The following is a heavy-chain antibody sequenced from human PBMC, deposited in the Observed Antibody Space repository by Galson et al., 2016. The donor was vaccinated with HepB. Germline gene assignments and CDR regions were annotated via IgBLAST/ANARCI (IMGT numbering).Heavy chain of an antibody. V-gene: IGHV4-4*02. D-gene: IGHD3-3*01. CDR2: IYHSGDT. J-gene: IGHJ3*02. CDR1: GGSISSTTNW. CDR3: ARTKIEGLEWLWGGDVFDM. Sequence: SETLSLTCTVSGGSISSTTNWWSWVRQSPGQGLEWIGEIYHSGDTNYNPSLKSRATISVDTSRNQFSLSLSSVTAADTAMYYCARTKIEGLEWLWGGDVFDMWGQGTMVTVSS.